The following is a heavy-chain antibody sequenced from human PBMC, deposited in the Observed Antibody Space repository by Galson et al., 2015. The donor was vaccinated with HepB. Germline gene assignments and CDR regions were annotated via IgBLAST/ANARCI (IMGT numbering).Heavy chain of an antibody. Sequence: SLRLSCAASGFTFRDYYMSWIRQAPGKGLEWLSYISASTIYTNYADSVKGRFTVSRDNAKNSLNLQMNSLRAEDTAVYYCARVADADYGDHTRFDSWGQGTLVTVSS. V-gene: IGHV3-11*06. CDR2: ISASTIYT. D-gene: IGHD4-17*01. CDR1: GFTFRDYY. CDR3: ARVADADYGDHTRFDS. J-gene: IGHJ4*02.